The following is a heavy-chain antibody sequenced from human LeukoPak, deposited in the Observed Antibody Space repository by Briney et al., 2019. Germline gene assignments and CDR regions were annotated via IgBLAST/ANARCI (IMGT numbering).Heavy chain of an antibody. D-gene: IGHD4-23*01. CDR2: IYYSGST. Sequence: SETLSLTCTVSGGSISSYYWSWIRQPPGKGLEWIGYIYYSGSTNYNPSLKSRVTISEDTSKNQFSLKLRSVNAADTAVYYCARANGRNYYFDYWGQGTLVTVSS. V-gene: IGHV4-59*08. CDR1: GGSISSYY. CDR3: ARANGRNYYFDY. J-gene: IGHJ4*02.